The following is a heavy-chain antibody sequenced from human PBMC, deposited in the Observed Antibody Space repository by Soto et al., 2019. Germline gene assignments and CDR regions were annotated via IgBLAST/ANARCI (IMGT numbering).Heavy chain of an antibody. V-gene: IGHV3-53*01. CDR3: AIDRGTTGAFDD. Sequence: PGWSLRLSCSASGFTVSSYYMSWVRQAPGTGLEWVSVIYSGGSTYYADSVKGRFTISRDNSKNTLYLQMNSLRAEDTAVYYCAIDRGTTGAFDDWGPGNLVTVVS. CDR1: GFTVSSYY. J-gene: IGHJ4*02. D-gene: IGHD1-7*01. CDR2: IYSGGST.